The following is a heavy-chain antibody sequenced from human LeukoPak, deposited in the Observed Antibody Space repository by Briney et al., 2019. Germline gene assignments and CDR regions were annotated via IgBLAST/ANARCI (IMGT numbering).Heavy chain of an antibody. Sequence: GGSLRLSCAASGFTFKNYAMSWVRQAPGKGLEWVSGISGSGGSTYYADSVKGRFTISRDNSKNTLYLQMNSLRAKGTAVYYCAKGSVSVVVPAVIPYYWGQGTLVTVSS. V-gene: IGHV3-23*01. J-gene: IGHJ4*02. CDR3: AKGSVSVVVPAVIPYY. CDR1: GFTFKNYA. CDR2: ISGSGGST. D-gene: IGHD2-2*01.